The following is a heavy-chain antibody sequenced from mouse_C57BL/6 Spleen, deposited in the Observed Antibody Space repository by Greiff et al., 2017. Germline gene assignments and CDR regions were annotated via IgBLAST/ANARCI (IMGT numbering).Heavy chain of an antibody. CDR3: ASEGYYSNDDAMDY. Sequence: EVQLQQSGPELVKPGASVKMSCKASGYTFTDYNMHWVKQSHGKSLEWIGYINPNNGGTNYNQTFKGKVTLTVNKSSSTAYMELRSRTSEDSAVYYYASEGYYSNDDAMDYWGQGTSVTVSS. D-gene: IGHD2-5*01. CDR2: INPNNGGT. J-gene: IGHJ4*01. V-gene: IGHV1-22*01. CDR1: GYTFTDYN.